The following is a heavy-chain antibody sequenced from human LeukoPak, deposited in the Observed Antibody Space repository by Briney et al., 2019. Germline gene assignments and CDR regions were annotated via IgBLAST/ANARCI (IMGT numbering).Heavy chain of an antibody. CDR1: GFTFSSYS. CDR2: ISSSGSTI. Sequence: PGGSLRLSCAASGFTFSSYSMNWVRQAPGKGLEWVSYISSSGSTIYYADSVKGRFTISRDNAKNSLYLQMNSLRAEDTAVYYCARQYYDSSGSPGAFDIWGQGTMVTVSS. D-gene: IGHD3-22*01. V-gene: IGHV3-48*04. CDR3: ARQYYDSSGSPGAFDI. J-gene: IGHJ3*02.